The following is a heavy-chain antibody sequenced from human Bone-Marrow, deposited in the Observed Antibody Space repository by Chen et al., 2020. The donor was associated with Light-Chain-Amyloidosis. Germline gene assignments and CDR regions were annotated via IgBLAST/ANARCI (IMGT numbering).Heavy chain of an antibody. V-gene: IGHV4-39*01. CDR3: TGHFVHYDDRIHY. J-gene: IGHJ4*02. CDR2: IYYNGNT. CDR1: GGSISSESYF. Sequence: QLQLQESGPGLVKPSETLFLTCTVSGGSISSESYFWGWVRQPPGKGLEWVGSIYYNGNTYYSPCHKCRLTMAVDTSKNQFALELSAMTAADTAVYFCTGHFVHYDDRIHYWGPGTLVTVSS. D-gene: IGHD3-3*01.